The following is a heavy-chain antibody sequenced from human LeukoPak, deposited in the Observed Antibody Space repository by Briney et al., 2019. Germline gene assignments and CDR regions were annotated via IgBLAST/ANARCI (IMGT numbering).Heavy chain of an antibody. CDR3: ARVGGKTTINNAAFEI. CDR1: GDSINSDY. D-gene: IGHD5-24*01. CDR2: IYHTGST. J-gene: IGHJ3*02. V-gene: IGHV4-59*01. Sequence: SETLSLTCTVSGDSINSDYWNWLRQPPGKGLEWIGYIYHTGSTNYNPSLRSRVTISVDTSKKHFSLKLTSVTAADTAIYYCARVGGKTTINNAAFEIWGQGTMVTVSS.